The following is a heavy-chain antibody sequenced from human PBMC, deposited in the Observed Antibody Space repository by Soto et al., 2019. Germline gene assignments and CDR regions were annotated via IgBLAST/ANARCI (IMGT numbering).Heavy chain of an antibody. Sequence: EDQLVESGGGLVKPGGSLRLSCAASGFSFDTYNMNWVRQAPGKGLEWVSSISSGRPDIFYADSVRGRFTISRDDDKQSLFLQMNSLRADDTAVYYCARDHLGIAAGDFDLWGQGTLVTVSS. D-gene: IGHD6-19*01. CDR1: GFSFDTYN. J-gene: IGHJ4*02. CDR3: ARDHLGIAAGDFDL. CDR2: ISSGRPDI. V-gene: IGHV3-21*02.